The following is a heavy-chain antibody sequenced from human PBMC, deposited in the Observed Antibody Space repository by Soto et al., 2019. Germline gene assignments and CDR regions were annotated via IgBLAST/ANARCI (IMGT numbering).Heavy chain of an antibody. Sequence: GESLKISCAASGFTFSSYWMSWVRQAPGKGLEWVANIQQDGSEKYYVDSVKGRFTIARDNAKNSLYLQMNSLRAEDTTVYSCARVVGATPNIWYFDLWGRGTLVTVSS. V-gene: IGHV3-7*04. CDR3: ARVVGATPNIWYFDL. J-gene: IGHJ2*01. CDR2: IQQDGSEK. D-gene: IGHD1-26*01. CDR1: GFTFSSYW.